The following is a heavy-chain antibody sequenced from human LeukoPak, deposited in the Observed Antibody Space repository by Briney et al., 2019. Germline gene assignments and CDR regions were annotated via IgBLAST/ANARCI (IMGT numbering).Heavy chain of an antibody. CDR3: ARHNYYHFWSTLNWFNP. CDR2: VYHSGST. Sequence: PSETLSLTCTIFGSSISDNYYWGWIRRPPGKGLEWIGSVYHSGSTYYNPSLKSRVTLSVDTSNNHFSLKLRSVTAADTTVYYCARHNYYHFWSTLNWFNPGGQGTLVTASS. J-gene: IGHJ5*02. CDR1: GSSISDNYY. V-gene: IGHV4-38-2*02. D-gene: IGHD3-3*01.